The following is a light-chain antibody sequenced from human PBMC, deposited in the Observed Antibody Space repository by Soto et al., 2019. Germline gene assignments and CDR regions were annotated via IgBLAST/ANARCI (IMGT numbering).Light chain of an antibody. CDR3: EQYGSSPPT. CDR2: GAS. CDR1: QSVSSNY. J-gene: IGKJ1*01. Sequence: EIVLAQAPGPPSFSPGERATPSCRASQSVSSNYLAWYQQMPGQAPRLLISGASSRASGIPDRFSGSGSGTDFTLIISRLEPEDFAVYYCEQYGSSPPTFGQGTKVDIK. V-gene: IGKV3-20*01.